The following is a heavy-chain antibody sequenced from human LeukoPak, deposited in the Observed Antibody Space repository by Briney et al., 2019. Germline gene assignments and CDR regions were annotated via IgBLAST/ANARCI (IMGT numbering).Heavy chain of an antibody. V-gene: IGHV1-18*01. J-gene: IGHJ4*02. D-gene: IGHD6-19*01. CDR3: ARVEQWLARGTEDY. CDR1: GYTFTSYG. CDR2: ISAYNGNT. Sequence: VSVKVSCKASGYTFTSYGISWVRQAPGQGLEWMGWISAYNGNTNYAQKLQGRVTMTTDTSTSTAYMELRSLRSDDTAVYYCARVEQWLARGTEDYWGQGTLVTVSS.